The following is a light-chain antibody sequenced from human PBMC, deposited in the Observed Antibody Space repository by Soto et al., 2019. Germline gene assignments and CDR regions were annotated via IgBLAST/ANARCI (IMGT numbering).Light chain of an antibody. V-gene: IGKV3-20*01. CDR1: QSVSNNY. J-gene: IGKJ1*01. CDR3: QQYGSSGT. CDR2: GAS. Sequence: IVLTQSPGTLSLSPRERATLSCRASQSVSNNYLARYQQEPGQAPRLLIYGASNRATGIPDRFSGSGSGTDFTLTISRLEPEEFAVYYCQQYGSSGTFGHGTKVDIK.